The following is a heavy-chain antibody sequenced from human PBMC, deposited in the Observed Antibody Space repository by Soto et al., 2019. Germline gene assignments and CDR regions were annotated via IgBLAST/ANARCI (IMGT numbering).Heavy chain of an antibody. Sequence: QVHLQESGPGLIKPSGTLSLTCAVSGGSISSNWLSWVRQPPGKGLEWIGEIYHSGSTNYNPSLMNRVTMSMDKSQNHLSLNLNSVTAADTAVYYCARHIAVSGTRGFDFWGRGTLVTVSS. J-gene: IGHJ4*02. CDR2: IYHSGST. D-gene: IGHD6-19*01. CDR1: GGSISSNW. CDR3: ARHIAVSGTRGFDF. V-gene: IGHV4-4*02.